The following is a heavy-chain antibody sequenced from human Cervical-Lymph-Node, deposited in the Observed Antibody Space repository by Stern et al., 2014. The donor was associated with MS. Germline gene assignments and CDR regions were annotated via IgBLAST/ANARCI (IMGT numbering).Heavy chain of an antibody. CDR2: ITNVGHT. J-gene: IGHJ4*02. V-gene: IGHV3-53*01. CDR1: GFTVSRDY. Sequence: EVHLVESGGGVIQTGGSLRLSFTASGFTVSRDYMTWVRQAPGKGLEWYSLITNVGHTFYTDSVKGRFPISRDDSKNSVYLHMTSLRAEDTAMYYCARDTSSPERSDWWGQGTLVTVSS. D-gene: IGHD1-1*01. CDR3: ARDTSSPERSDW.